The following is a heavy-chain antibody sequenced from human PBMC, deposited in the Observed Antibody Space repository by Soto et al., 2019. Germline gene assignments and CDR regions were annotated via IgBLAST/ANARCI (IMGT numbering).Heavy chain of an antibody. CDR1: GDSIRGGGHY. V-gene: IGHV4-31*03. Sequence: KPSETLSLTCSVSGDSIRGGGHYWNWIRQFPGKGLEWIGYVYHSGSTHYNPPLRGRLTISIDTSKNQFSLRLISVTAADTALYYCARDTGLAPTVWGYWGHGTQVTVS. J-gene: IGHJ4*03. CDR2: VYHSGST. CDR3: ARDTGLAPTVWGY. D-gene: IGHD7-27*01.